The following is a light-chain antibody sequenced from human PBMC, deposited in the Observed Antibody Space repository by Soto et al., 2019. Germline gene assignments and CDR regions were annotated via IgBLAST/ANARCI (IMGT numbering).Light chain of an antibody. J-gene: IGLJ2*01. CDR3: QSYDSSSHVV. CDR1: SGSIASNY. CDR2: EDN. Sequence: NFMLTQQHSVLDSPGKTVTISCTRSSGSIASNYVQWYQQRPGSAPTTVIYEDNQRPSGVPDRFSGSIDSSSNSASLTISGLKTEDEADYYCQSYDSSSHVVFGGGTKLTVL. V-gene: IGLV6-57*04.